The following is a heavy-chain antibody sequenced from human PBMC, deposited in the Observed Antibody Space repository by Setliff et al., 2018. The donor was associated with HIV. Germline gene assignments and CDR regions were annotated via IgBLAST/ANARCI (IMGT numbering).Heavy chain of an antibody. CDR2: IYYSGST. CDR3: ARDAMVVAARSYYMDV. D-gene: IGHD2-15*01. J-gene: IGHJ6*03. V-gene: IGHV4-31*03. CDR1: GGSISSGGYY. Sequence: PSETLSFTCTVSGGSISSGGYYWSWIRQHPGKGLEWIGYIYYSGSTYYNPSLKSRVTISVDTSKNQFSLKLSSVTAADTAVYYCARDAMVVAARSYYMDVWGKGTTVTVSS.